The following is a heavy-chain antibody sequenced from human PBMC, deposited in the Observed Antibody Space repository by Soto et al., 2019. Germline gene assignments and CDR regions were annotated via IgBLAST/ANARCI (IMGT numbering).Heavy chain of an antibody. D-gene: IGHD2-8*01. CDR2: ISTGRGRT. J-gene: IGHJ4*02. V-gene: IGHV3-48*01. CDR3: ARDNVYAFDH. CDR1: GFRLSSYT. Sequence: HPGGSLGLSCVVSGFRLSSYTMNWVRQAPGKGLEWLAYISTGRGRTWYADSVKGRFTISGDSAQNSVYLQMNSLRVEDTAVYYCARDNVYAFDHWGQGILVTVSS.